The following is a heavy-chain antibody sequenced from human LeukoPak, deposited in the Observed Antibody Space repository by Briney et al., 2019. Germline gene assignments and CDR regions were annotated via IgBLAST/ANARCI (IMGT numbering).Heavy chain of an antibody. CDR2: TSYDGSNK. CDR3: VGEILPLGAS. V-gene: IGHV3-30-3*01. CDR1: GFTFSSYA. J-gene: IGHJ4*02. D-gene: IGHD3-10*01. Sequence: GGSLRLSCAASGFTFSSYAMHWVRQAPGKGLEWVAVTSYDGSNKYYADSVKGRFTTSRDNSKNTLYLQMNSLRAEDTAVYYCVGEILPLGASRGQGTLVTVSS.